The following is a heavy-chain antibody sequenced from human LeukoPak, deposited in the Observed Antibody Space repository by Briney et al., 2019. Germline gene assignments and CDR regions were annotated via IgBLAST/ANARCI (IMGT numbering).Heavy chain of an antibody. D-gene: IGHD3-22*01. V-gene: IGHV1-58*02. Sequence: ASVKVSCKASGFTFTSYAMQWARQTRGQRLEWIGWIVVGSGNTNYAQKSQERVTITRDMSTSTAYMELSSLRSEDTAVYYCAAGPYYYDSSGYLYYYYGMDVWGQGTMVTVS. CDR1: GFTFTSYA. CDR3: AAGPYYYDSSGYLYYYYGMDV. J-gene: IGHJ6*02. CDR2: IVVGSGNT.